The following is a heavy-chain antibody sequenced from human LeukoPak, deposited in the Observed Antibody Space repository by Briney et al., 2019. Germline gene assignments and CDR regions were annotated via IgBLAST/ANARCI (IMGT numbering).Heavy chain of an antibody. V-gene: IGHV4-59*12. CDR3: ARSLRGYSSYYYYYYMDV. Sequence: SETLSLTCTVSGGSISSYYWSWIRQPPGKGLEWIGYIYYSGSTNYNPSLKSRVTISVDTSKNQFSLKLSSVTAADTAVYYCARSLRGYSSYYYYYYMDVWGKGTTVTVSS. CDR2: IYYSGST. CDR1: GGSISSYY. D-gene: IGHD5-18*01. J-gene: IGHJ6*03.